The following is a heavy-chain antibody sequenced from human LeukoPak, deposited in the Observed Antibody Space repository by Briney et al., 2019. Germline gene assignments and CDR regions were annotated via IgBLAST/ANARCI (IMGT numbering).Heavy chain of an antibody. CDR3: ARDTSIAVAGTEDNWFDP. Sequence: SETLSLTCTVSGGSISSSSYYWGWIRQPPGKGLEWIGSIYTSGSTNYNPSLKSRVTMSVDTSKNQFSLKLSSVTAADTAVYYCARDTSIAVAGTEDNWFDPWGQGTLVTVSS. J-gene: IGHJ5*02. D-gene: IGHD6-19*01. CDR1: GGSISSSSYY. CDR2: IYTSGST. V-gene: IGHV4-39*07.